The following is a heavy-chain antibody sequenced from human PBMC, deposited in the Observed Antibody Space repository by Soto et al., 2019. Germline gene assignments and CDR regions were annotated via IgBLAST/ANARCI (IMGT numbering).Heavy chain of an antibody. Sequence: SETLSLTCTVSGGSISSSSYYWGWIRQPPGKGLEWIGSIYYSGSTYYNPSLKSRVTISVDTSKNQFSLKLSSVTAADTAVYYCARDQQQPDMYYYYGMDVWGQGTTVTVSS. J-gene: IGHJ6*02. CDR3: ARDQQQPDMYYYYGMDV. V-gene: IGHV4-39*02. D-gene: IGHD6-13*01. CDR1: GGSISSSSYY. CDR2: IYYSGST.